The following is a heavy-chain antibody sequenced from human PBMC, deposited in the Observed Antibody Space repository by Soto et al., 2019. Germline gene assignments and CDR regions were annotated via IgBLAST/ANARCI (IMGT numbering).Heavy chain of an antibody. CDR2: IWYDGSNK. CDR1: GFTFSSYG. V-gene: IGHV3-33*01. J-gene: IGHJ6*02. Sequence: QVQLVESGGGVVQPGRSLRLSCAASGFTFSSYGMHWVRQAPGKGLEWVAVIWYDGSNKYYADSVKGRFTISRDNSKNTLYLQMNSLRAEDTAVYYCARDQGSSWSYYYYYGMDVWGQGTTVTVSS. CDR3: ARDQGSSWSYYYYYGMDV. D-gene: IGHD6-13*01.